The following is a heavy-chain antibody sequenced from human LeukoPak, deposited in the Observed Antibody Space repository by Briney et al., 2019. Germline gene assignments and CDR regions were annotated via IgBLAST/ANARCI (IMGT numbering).Heavy chain of an antibody. J-gene: IGHJ4*02. CDR1: GFTFSSSW. CDR2: IRRDGSEE. V-gene: IGHV3-7*01. D-gene: IGHD3-16*01. CDR3: ARESNLGD. Sequence: GGSLRLSCAASGFTFSSSWMSWVRRALGKGPEWVASIRRDGSEEFYLDSVKGRFTISRDNAMNSLYLQMNRLRAEDTALYYCARESNLGDWGQGTLVTVSS.